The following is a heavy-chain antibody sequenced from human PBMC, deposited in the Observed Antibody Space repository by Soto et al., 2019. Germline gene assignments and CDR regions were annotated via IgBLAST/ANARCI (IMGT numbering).Heavy chain of an antibody. CDR3: ARQGGDYLPYEY. Sequence: PGESLKISCKTSGYSFPNYWIACLRQMPGKGLEWMGIIFPADSDTRYSPSFQGQVTISADRSIDTAYLQWSSLKASDTAMYYCARQGGDYLPYEYWGQGTMVTVSS. V-gene: IGHV5-51*01. CDR1: GYSFPNYW. J-gene: IGHJ4*02. D-gene: IGHD4-17*01. CDR2: IFPADSDT.